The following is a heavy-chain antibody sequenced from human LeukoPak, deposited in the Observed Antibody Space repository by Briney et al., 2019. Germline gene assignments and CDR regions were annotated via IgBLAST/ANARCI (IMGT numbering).Heavy chain of an antibody. CDR2: ISSSSSYI. CDR1: GFTFSSYS. CDR3: ARGVRSSWYEGSSVDY. Sequence: PGGSLRLSCAASGFTFSSYSMNWVRQAPGKGLEWASSISSSSSYIYYADSVKGRFTISRDNAKNSLYLQMNSLRAEDTAVYYCARGVRSSWYEGSSVDYWGQGTLVTVSS. D-gene: IGHD6-13*01. J-gene: IGHJ4*02. V-gene: IGHV3-21*01.